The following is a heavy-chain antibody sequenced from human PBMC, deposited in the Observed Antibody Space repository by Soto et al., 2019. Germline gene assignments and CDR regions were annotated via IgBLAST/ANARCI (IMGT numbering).Heavy chain of an antibody. CDR3: AGDCRWVTMVCNFRGMDV. Sequence: SETLSLTCSVPGGSISHGDYYWSWIRQPPGKGMEWLGYISYSGTTYTNPSLQSRVSISADTSKNQISLKLTSVTAADTAVYYCAGDCRWVTMVCNFRGMDVWGQGTMVT. D-gene: IGHD3-10*01. V-gene: IGHV4-30-4*01. J-gene: IGHJ6*02. CDR2: ISYSGTT. CDR1: GGSISHGDYY.